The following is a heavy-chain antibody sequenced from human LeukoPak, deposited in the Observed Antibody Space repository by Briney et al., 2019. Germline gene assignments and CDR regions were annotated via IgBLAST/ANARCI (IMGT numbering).Heavy chain of an antibody. J-gene: IGHJ4*02. CDR1: GGTFSSYA. Sequence: GASVKVSCKASGGTFSSYAISWVRQAPGQGLEWMGGIIPILGIANYAQKFQGRVTITADKSTSTAYMELRSLRSDDSAVYYCARGIRSPLFDYWGLGTLVTVSP. V-gene: IGHV1-69*10. CDR3: ARGIRSPLFDY. CDR2: IIPILGIA. D-gene: IGHD3-16*01.